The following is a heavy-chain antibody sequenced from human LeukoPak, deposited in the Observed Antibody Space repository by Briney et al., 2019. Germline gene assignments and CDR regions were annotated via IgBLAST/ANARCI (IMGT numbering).Heavy chain of an antibody. CDR3: TSWATRAYYYDSSGLYYGMDV. Sequence: GGSLRLSCAASGFTFSSYAMSWVRQASGKGLEWVGRIRSKANSYATAYAASVKGRFTISRDDSKNTAYLQMNSLKTEDTAVYYCTSWATRAYYYDSSGLYYGMDVWGQGTTVTVSS. V-gene: IGHV3-73*01. CDR2: IRSKANSYAT. CDR1: GFTFSSYA. J-gene: IGHJ6*02. D-gene: IGHD3-22*01.